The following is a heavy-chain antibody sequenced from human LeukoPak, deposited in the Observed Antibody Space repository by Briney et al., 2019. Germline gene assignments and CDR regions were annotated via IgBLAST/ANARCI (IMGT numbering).Heavy chain of an antibody. CDR3: ARDNSVGDNAWWFDP. J-gene: IGHJ5*02. D-gene: IGHD1-26*01. Sequence: GASVKVSCKASGYTFTSYYMHWVRQAPGQGLEWMGLINPNGGSTGYAQKFQGRVTMTRDMSTSTDYMKLSSLRSEDTAIYYCARDNSVGDNAWWFDPWGQGTLVTVSS. V-gene: IGHV1-46*01. CDR2: INPNGGST. CDR1: GYTFTSYY.